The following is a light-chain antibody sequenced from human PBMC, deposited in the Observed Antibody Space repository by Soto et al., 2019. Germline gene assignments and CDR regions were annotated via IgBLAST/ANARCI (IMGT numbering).Light chain of an antibody. CDR3: CSYASSRSLV. CDR1: SSDVGSYNL. CDR2: EGS. V-gene: IGLV2-23*01. J-gene: IGLJ2*01. Sequence: QSALTQPASVSGSPGQSITISCTGTSSDVGSYNLVSWYQQHPGKAPKLMIYEGSKRPSGVSNRFSGSKSGNTASLTISGRQAEDEADYYCCSYASSRSLVFGGGTKVTVL.